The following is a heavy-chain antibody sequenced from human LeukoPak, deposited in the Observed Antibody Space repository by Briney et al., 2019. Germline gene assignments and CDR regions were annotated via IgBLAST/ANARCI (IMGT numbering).Heavy chain of an antibody. Sequence: TSETLSLTCTVSGGSISHYFWSWIRQPPGKALEWIGYIYYSGSTNYNPSPKSRVTISVDPSKNQFSLKLNSVTAADTAVYYCAKTVAGYWYFDLWGRGTLVTVSS. CDR3: AKTVAGYWYFDL. V-gene: IGHV4-59*08. J-gene: IGHJ2*01. D-gene: IGHD6-19*01. CDR2: IYYSGST. CDR1: GGSISHYF.